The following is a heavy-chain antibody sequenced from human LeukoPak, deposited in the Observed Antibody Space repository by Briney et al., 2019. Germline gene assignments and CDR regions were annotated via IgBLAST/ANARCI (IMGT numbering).Heavy chain of an antibody. Sequence: PGGSLRLSCAASGFTFNHYAMTWVRQAPGKGLEWVSVISGSGGSTYYADSVKGRFTISRDNSKNTLYLQMNSLRAEDTAVYYCAKDLGTYYYYYYMDVWGKGTTVTVSS. V-gene: IGHV3-23*01. J-gene: IGHJ6*03. CDR3: AKDLGTYYYYYYMDV. CDR1: GFTFNHYA. CDR2: ISGSGGST. D-gene: IGHD1-1*01.